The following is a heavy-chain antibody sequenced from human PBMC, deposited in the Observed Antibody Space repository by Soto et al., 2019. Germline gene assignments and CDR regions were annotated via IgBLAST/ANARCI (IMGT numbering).Heavy chain of an antibody. CDR1: GGSFSGYY. D-gene: IGHD6-13*01. V-gene: IGHV4-34*01. CDR2: INHSGST. Sequence: SETLSLTCAGYGGSFSGYYWSWIRQPPGKGREWIGEINHSGSTNYNPSLKRRVTISVDTSKNQFSLKLSSVTAADTAVYYCARSSWFYYYYGMDAWGQGTTVTVSS. CDR3: ARSSWFYYYYGMDA. J-gene: IGHJ6*02.